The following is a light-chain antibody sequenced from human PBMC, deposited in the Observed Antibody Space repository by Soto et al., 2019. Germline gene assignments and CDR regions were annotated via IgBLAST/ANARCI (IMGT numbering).Light chain of an antibody. CDR2: AAS. CDR1: QSISSY. Sequence: DIQMTQSPSSLSASVGDRVTITCRASQSISSYLNWYQQKPGKAPKLLIYAASSLQSGVPSRFSGSRSGTDFTLTISSLQPEDFATYYCQQSYSTPPTFGGATKVEIK. CDR3: QQSYSTPPT. V-gene: IGKV1-39*01. J-gene: IGKJ4*01.